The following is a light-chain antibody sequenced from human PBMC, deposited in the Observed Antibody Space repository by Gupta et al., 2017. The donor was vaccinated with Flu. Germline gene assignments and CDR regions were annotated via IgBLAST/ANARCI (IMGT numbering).Light chain of an antibody. CDR2: ANT. Sequence: TGTSSNIGAGYDVSWYQQFPETASKLLIYANTNRPSGGPARFSGSKSGTSVSLAIPELQVEDEADYYCQSSDNRLRNYVFGTGTKVTVL. CDR3: QSSDNRLRNYV. CDR1: SSNIGAGYD. V-gene: IGLV1-40*01. J-gene: IGLJ1*01.